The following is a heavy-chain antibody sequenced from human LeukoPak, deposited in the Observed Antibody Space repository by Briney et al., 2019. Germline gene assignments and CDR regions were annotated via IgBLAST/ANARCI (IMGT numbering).Heavy chain of an antibody. CDR3: ARPSYCSGGSCYSYGMDV. D-gene: IGHD2-15*01. Sequence: ASVKVSCKASGYTFTSYGISWVRQALGQGPEWMGWISAYNGNTNYAQKLQGRVTMTTDTSTSTAYMELRSLRSDDTAVYYCARPSYCSGGSCYSYGMDVWGKGTTVTVSS. CDR2: ISAYNGNT. J-gene: IGHJ6*04. V-gene: IGHV1-18*04. CDR1: GYTFTSYG.